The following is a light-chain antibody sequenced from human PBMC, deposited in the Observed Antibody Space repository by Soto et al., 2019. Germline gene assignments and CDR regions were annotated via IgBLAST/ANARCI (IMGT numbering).Light chain of an antibody. Sequence: QSVLTQPASVYGSPGQSITISRTGTSSDVGGYNYVSWYQQHPGKAPKLMIYEVSNRPSGVSNRFSGSKSGNTASLTISGLQAEDEADYYCSSYTSSSTLVFGGGTKVTVL. CDR3: SSYTSSSTLV. V-gene: IGLV2-14*01. CDR1: SSDVGGYNY. CDR2: EVS. J-gene: IGLJ2*01.